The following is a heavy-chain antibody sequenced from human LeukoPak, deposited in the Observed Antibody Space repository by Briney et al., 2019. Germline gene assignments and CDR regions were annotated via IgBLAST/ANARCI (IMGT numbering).Heavy chain of an antibody. V-gene: IGHV1-69*01. CDR1: GGTFSSYA. CDR2: IIPIFGTA. CDR3: ATAHYYDSSGYYIGRCWFDP. D-gene: IGHD3-22*01. J-gene: IGHJ5*02. Sequence: ASVKVSCKASGGTFSSYAISWVRQAPGQGLEWMGGIIPIFGTANYAQKFQGRVTITADESTSTAYMELSSLRSEDTAAYYCATAHYYDSSGYYIGRCWFDPWGQGTLVTVSS.